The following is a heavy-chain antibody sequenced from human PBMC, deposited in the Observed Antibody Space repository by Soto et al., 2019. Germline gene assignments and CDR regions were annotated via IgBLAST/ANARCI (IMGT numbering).Heavy chain of an antibody. V-gene: IGHV3-23*01. D-gene: IGHD5-18*01. CDR2: ISGSGGST. CDR1: GFTFSSYA. Sequence: EVQLLESGGGLVQPGGSLRLSCAASGFTFSSYAMSWVRQAPGKGLEWVSAISGSGGSTYYADSVKGRFTISRDNSKNSLDLQMNSLRGEDTAVYYCAITYSYGHGDIWGQGTMVTVSS. J-gene: IGHJ3*02. CDR3: AITYSYGHGDI.